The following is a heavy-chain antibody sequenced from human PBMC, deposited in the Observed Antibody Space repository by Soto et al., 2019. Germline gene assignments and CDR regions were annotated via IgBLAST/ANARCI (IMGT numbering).Heavy chain of an antibody. CDR1: EFSFSRYW. J-gene: IGHJ3*02. CDR2: VDSDGSDK. CDR3: ARGGLDHAFDI. D-gene: IGHD3-16*01. V-gene: IGHV3-74*01. Sequence: EVQLVESGGGLVQPGGSLRLSCAASEFSFSRYWMHWVRHAPGKGLVWVSRVDSDGSDKIYADSVKGRFTISRDNAKNTLYLQLNGLRDEDTAVYYCARGGLDHAFDIWGQGTMVTVPS.